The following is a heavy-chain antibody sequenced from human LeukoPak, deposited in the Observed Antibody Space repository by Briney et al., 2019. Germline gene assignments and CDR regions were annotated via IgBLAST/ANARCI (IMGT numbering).Heavy chain of an antibody. CDR1: GFTFSTYV. D-gene: IGHD6-19*01. J-gene: IGHJ4*02. CDR2: ISGSGDTT. Sequence: GGSLRLSCAASGFTFSTYVMHWVRQAPGKGLEWVSTISGSGDTTSYSDSVKGRFTISRDNSRNTLYLQMNSLRADDTAVYYCATGKQWLSFDSWGQGTLVTVSS. CDR3: ATGKQWLSFDS. V-gene: IGHV3-23*01.